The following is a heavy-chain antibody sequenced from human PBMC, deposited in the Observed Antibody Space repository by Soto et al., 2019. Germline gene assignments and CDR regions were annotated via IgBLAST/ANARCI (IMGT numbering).Heavy chain of an antibody. Sequence: PGGSMRLSCAASGFTFSSYGMHWVRQAPGKGLERVAVISYDGSNKYYADFGKGRFPISRDNSKNTLYLQMNNLRDEETAVYYCAKGTGITIFGVASYWGQGTLVTVSS. D-gene: IGHD3-3*01. CDR1: GFTFSSYG. V-gene: IGHV3-30*18. CDR2: ISYDGSNK. J-gene: IGHJ4*02. CDR3: AKGTGITIFGVASY.